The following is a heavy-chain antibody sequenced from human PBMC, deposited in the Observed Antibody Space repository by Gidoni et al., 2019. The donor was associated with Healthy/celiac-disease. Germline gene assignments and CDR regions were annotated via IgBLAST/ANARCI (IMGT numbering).Heavy chain of an antibody. Sequence: EVQLLESGGGLVQPGGSLRLSCAASGFTFSSYAMSWVRQAPGQGLEWVSAISGSGGSTYYADSVKGRFTISRDNSKNTLYLQMNSLRAEDTAVYYCAKDKWVGWELLIDYWGQGTLVTVSS. D-gene: IGHD1-26*01. CDR1: GFTFSSYA. CDR3: AKDKWVGWELLIDY. CDR2: ISGSGGST. J-gene: IGHJ4*02. V-gene: IGHV3-23*01.